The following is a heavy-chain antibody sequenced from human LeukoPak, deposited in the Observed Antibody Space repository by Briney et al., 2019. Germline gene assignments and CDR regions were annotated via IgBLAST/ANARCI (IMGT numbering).Heavy chain of an antibody. CDR2: ISSSSSTI. V-gene: IGHV3-48*01. Sequence: GGSLRLSCAASGFTFSSYSMNWVRQAPGKGLEWVSYISSSSSTIYYADSVKGRFTISRDNAKNSLYLQMNSLRAGDTAVYYCARCRTTVTAMPGYWGQGTPVTVSS. D-gene: IGHD4-17*01. J-gene: IGHJ4*02. CDR1: GFTFSSYS. CDR3: ARCRTTVTAMPGY.